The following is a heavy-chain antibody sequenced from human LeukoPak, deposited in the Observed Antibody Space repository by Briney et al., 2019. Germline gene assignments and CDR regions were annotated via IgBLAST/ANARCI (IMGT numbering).Heavy chain of an antibody. D-gene: IGHD6-13*01. CDR1: GYTFTSYY. CDR2: INPSGGST. Sequence: ASVKVSCKASGYTFTSYYMHWVRQAPGQGLEWMGIINPSGGSTSYAQKFQGRVTMTRDTSTSTVYMELSSLRSEDTAVYYCARVPWVVDDSSSPKTYAFDIWGQGTMATVSS. CDR3: ARVPWVVDDSSSPKTYAFDI. V-gene: IGHV1-46*03. J-gene: IGHJ3*02.